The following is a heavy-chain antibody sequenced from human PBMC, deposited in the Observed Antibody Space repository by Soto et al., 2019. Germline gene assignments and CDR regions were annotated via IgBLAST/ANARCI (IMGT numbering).Heavy chain of an antibody. Sequence: EVQLVESGGGLVKPGGSLRLSCAASGFTFSNAWMSWVRQAPGKGLEWVGRIKSKTDGGTTDYAAPVKGRFTISRDDSKNTLYLQMNSRKTEDTAVYYCTTDRLVRGVIGYWGQGTLVTVSS. CDR2: IKSKTDGGTT. CDR1: GFTFSNAW. V-gene: IGHV3-15*01. J-gene: IGHJ4*02. D-gene: IGHD3-10*01. CDR3: TTDRLVRGVIGY.